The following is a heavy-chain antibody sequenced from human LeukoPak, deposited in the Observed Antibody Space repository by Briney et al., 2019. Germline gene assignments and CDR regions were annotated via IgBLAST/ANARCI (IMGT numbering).Heavy chain of an antibody. Sequence: GDSLKISCKGSGYSFTSYWIGGVRQMPGKGLEWMGIIYPGDSDTRYSTSSKGQVTISADKSISTAYLQWSSLTASDTAMYYCARRGSEGAFDIWGQGTMVTVSS. CDR1: GYSFTSYW. CDR3: ARRGSEGAFDI. V-gene: IGHV5-51*01. CDR2: IYPGDSDT. J-gene: IGHJ3*02.